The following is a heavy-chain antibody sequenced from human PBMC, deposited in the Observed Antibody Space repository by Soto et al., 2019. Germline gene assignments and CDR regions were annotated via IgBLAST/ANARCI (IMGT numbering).Heavy chain of an antibody. Sequence: GGSLRLSCAASGFTYSRYAMSWVRQAPGKGLEWVSAISGSGGSTYYADSVKDRFTISRDNSKNTLYLQMNSLRAEDTAVYYCAKRSGDSGNEGPYYMDVWGKGTTVTVSS. CDR3: AKRSGDSGNEGPYYMDV. CDR2: ISGSGGST. CDR1: GFTYSRYA. D-gene: IGHD5-12*01. V-gene: IGHV3-23*01. J-gene: IGHJ6*03.